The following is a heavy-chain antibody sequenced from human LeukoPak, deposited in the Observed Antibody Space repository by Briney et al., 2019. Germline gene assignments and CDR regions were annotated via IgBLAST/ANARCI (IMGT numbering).Heavy chain of an antibody. D-gene: IGHD5-18*01. Sequence: GSSLRLSCAASGYTFSSYAMHWVREAPGKGREGVTVISYDGSNKYYADSMKGRFTISRDNSKNTLYLQMNSLRAEDTAVYYCARDLVSGYSYGAREAFDIWGQGTMVTVSS. CDR2: ISYDGSNK. CDR1: GYTFSSYA. J-gene: IGHJ3*02. CDR3: ARDLVSGYSYGAREAFDI. V-gene: IGHV3-30*04.